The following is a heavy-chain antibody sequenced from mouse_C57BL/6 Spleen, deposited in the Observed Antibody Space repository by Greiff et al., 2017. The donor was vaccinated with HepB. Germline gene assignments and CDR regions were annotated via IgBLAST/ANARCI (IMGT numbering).Heavy chain of an antibody. V-gene: IGHV5-17*01. J-gene: IGHJ4*01. CDR3: ARNYREDMDY. CDR2: ISSGSSTI. D-gene: IGHD2-12*01. CDR1: GFTFSDYG. Sequence: EVKLMESGGGLVKPGGSLKLSCAASGFTFSDYGMHWVRQAAEKGLEWVAYISSGSSTIYYADTVKGRFTISIDNAKNTLFLQMTSLRSEDTAMYYCARNYREDMDYWGQGTSVTVS.